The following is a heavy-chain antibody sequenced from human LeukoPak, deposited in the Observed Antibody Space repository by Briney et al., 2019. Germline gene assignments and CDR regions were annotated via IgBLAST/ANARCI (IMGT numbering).Heavy chain of an antibody. D-gene: IGHD4-23*01. V-gene: IGHV3-30*04. Sequence: GGSLRLSCAASGFTFSSYAMHWVRQAPGKGLGWVAVISYDGSNKYYADSVKGRFTISRDNSKNTLYLQMNSLRAEDTAVYYCARDPWLRWPENYFDYWGQGTLVTVSS. CDR2: ISYDGSNK. J-gene: IGHJ4*02. CDR1: GFTFSSYA. CDR3: ARDPWLRWPENYFDY.